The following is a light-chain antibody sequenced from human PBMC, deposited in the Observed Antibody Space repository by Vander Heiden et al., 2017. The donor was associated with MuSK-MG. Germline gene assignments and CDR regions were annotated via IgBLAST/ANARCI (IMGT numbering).Light chain of an antibody. V-gene: IGKV1-39*01. CDR3: QQSDGTPST. CDR2: AAS. Sequence: DIQMTQSPSSLSASVGDRVTITCRASQSIYNYLNWYQQKPGKAPKLLIYAASSLQSGVPSRISGSGSGTDFTLTISSLQPEDFATYYCQQSDGTPSTFGQGTRLQIK. CDR1: QSIYNY. J-gene: IGKJ2*01.